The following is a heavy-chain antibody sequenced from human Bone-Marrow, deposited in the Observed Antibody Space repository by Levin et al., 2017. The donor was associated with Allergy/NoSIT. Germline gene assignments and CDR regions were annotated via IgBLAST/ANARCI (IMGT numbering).Heavy chain of an antibody. V-gene: IGHV1-69*10. J-gene: IGHJ3*02. CDR3: ARESPGRSTHAPDPFDI. Sequence: VKVSCRASGGTFNSYTIGWVRQAPGQGLEYMGRIIPTISISNYAQKFQGRVTITADKSTSTAYMDLSSLRSEDTAVYYCARESPGRSTHAPDPFDIWGQGTMVTVSS. CDR2: IIPTISIS. CDR1: GGTFNSYT. D-gene: IGHD3-10*01.